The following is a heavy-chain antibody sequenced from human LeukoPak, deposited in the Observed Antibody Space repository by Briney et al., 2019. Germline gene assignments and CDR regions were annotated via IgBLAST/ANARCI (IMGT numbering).Heavy chain of an antibody. CDR1: GFXFSSYW. D-gene: IGHD6-13*01. V-gene: IGHV3-74*01. J-gene: IGHJ3*01. Sequence: PGGSLRLSCAASGFXFSSYWIHWVRQAPGKGLVWVSRINYGGSSTSYADSVKGRFTISRDSSKNTLFLQMNSLRAEDTAVYYCAGWIAANKRTNAFDVWGQGTMVTVSS. CDR3: AGWIAANKRTNAFDV. CDR2: INYGGSST.